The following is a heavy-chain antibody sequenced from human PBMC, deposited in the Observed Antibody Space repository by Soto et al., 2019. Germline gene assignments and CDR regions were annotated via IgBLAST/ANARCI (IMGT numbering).Heavy chain of an antibody. Sequence: QVQLVESGGGVVQPGRSLRLSCAASGFAFSSYGMHWVRQAPGKGLEWVAVIWYDGSNKYYADSVKGRFTISRDNSKNTLYLQMNSLRAEDTAVYYCVRGSPRNTDFDYWGQGTLLTVSS. V-gene: IGHV3-33*01. CDR3: VRGSPRNTDFDY. CDR2: IWYDGSNK. CDR1: GFAFSSYG. J-gene: IGHJ4*02. D-gene: IGHD1-1*01.